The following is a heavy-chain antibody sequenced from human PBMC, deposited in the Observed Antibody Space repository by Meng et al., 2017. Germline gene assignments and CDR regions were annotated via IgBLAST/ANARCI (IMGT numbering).Heavy chain of an antibody. D-gene: IGHD6-13*01. CDR1: GGSFSVYY. CDR2: INHSGST. Sequence: QVQLQRWGAGLLKPSETLSLTCAVYGGSFSVYYWSWIRQPPGKGLEWIGEINHSGSTNYNPSLKSRVTISVDTSKNQFPLKLSSVTAADTAVYYCARGPLVHQYFDYWGQGTLVTVSS. CDR3: ARGPLVHQYFDY. V-gene: IGHV4-34*01. J-gene: IGHJ4*02.